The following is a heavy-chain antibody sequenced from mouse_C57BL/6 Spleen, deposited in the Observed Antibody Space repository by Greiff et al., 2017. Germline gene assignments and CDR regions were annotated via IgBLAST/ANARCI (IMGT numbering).Heavy chain of an antibody. V-gene: IGHV3-6*01. D-gene: IGHD2-4*01. J-gene: IGHJ4*01. CDR2: ISYDGSN. CDR1: GYSITSGYY. CDR3: ARGDYEGAMDY. Sequence: ESGPGLVKPSQSLSLTCSVTGYSITSGYYWNWIRQFPGNKLEWMGYISYDGSNNYNPSLKNRISITRDTSKNQFFLKLNSVTTEDTATDYCARGDYEGAMDYWGQGTSVTVSS.